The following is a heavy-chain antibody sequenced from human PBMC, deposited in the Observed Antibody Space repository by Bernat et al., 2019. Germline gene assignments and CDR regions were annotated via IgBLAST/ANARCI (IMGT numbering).Heavy chain of an antibody. Sequence: QVQLVQSGAEVKKPGSSVKVSCKASGGTFSSYAISWVRQAPGQGLEWMGGIIPIFGTANYAQKFQGRVTITADESTSTAYMELSSLRSEDTAVYYCARGRYVLRFLHYYYYYYMDVWGKGTTVTVSS. V-gene: IGHV1-69*01. CDR1: GGTFSSYA. D-gene: IGHD3-3*01. CDR3: ARGRYVLRFLHYYYYYYMDV. CDR2: IIPIFGTA. J-gene: IGHJ6*03.